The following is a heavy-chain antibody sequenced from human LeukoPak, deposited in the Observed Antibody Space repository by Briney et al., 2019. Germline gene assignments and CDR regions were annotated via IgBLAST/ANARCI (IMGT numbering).Heavy chain of an antibody. CDR1: GGSISSYH. D-gene: IGHD5-12*01. Sequence: SETLSLTCTVSGGSISSYHWSWIRQPPGKGLQWVGFIYSSGSTNYNPSLKSRVTISLDTSKNQFSLRVSSVTSADTAVYYCARGNSGYDYAFDIWGQGTMVTVSS. J-gene: IGHJ3*02. V-gene: IGHV4-59*01. CDR2: IYSSGST. CDR3: ARGNSGYDYAFDI.